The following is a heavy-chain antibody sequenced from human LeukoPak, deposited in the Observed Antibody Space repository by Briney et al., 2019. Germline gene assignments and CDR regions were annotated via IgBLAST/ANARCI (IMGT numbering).Heavy chain of an antibody. CDR3: IIFPGT. Sequence: GGSLRLSCAASGFSLINAWMSGVRQAPGQGVEWLGRITSRADGSTTGSAAPVARRFSISRDDSQNTLYLQMNSLQTDDTAVYYCIIFPGTWGQGTLVAVSS. J-gene: IGHJ4*02. CDR1: GFSLINAW. CDR2: ITSRADGSTT. V-gene: IGHV3-15*05. D-gene: IGHD3-3*01.